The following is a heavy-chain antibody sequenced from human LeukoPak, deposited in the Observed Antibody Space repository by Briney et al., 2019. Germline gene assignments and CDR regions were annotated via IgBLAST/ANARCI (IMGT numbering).Heavy chain of an antibody. CDR2: INPNSGGT. Sequence: GASVKVSRKASGYTFTGYYMHWVRQAPGQGLEWMGWINPNSGGTNYAQKFQGWVTMTRDTSISTAYMELSRLRSDDTAVYYCARASLYSSSWYSALGYWGQGTLVTVSS. J-gene: IGHJ4*02. CDR3: ARASLYSSSWYSALGY. CDR1: GYTFTGYY. D-gene: IGHD6-13*01. V-gene: IGHV1-2*04.